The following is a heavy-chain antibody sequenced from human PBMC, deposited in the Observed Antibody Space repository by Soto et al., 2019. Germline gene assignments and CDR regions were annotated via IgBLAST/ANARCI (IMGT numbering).Heavy chain of an antibody. V-gene: IGHV3-74*01. D-gene: IGHD1-26*01. Sequence: EVQLVESGGGLVQPGGSLRLSCAASGFTFSNNWMHWVRQAPGKGLAWVSRINSDGSRTNYADSVRGRFTISRENAKNTLFLQMNGLRAEDTAVYYCATVGTGSYNWLDPWGQGTLVTVSS. CDR2: INSDGSRT. CDR3: ATVGTGSYNWLDP. CDR1: GFTFSNNW. J-gene: IGHJ5*02.